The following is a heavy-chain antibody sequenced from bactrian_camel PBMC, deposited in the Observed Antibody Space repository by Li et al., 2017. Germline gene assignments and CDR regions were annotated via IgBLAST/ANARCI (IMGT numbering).Heavy chain of an antibody. Sequence: VQLVESGGGSVQAGGSLKLSCTASTHSSTNCGVHWLRQAPGKEREGVAAMYQGGAKTYYADSVKGRFTISQDNAKNTLYLEMNSLKPEDTAMYYCAVDSGYYYGSTCRSGDEYQYWGQGTQVTVS. CDR3: AVDSGYYYGSTCRSGDEYQY. CDR2: MYQGGAKT. J-gene: IGHJ4*01. D-gene: IGHD6*01. CDR1: THSSTNCG. V-gene: IGHV3S40*01.